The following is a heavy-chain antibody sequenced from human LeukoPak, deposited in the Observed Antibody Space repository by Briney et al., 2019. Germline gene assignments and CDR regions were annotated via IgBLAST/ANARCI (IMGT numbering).Heavy chain of an antibody. V-gene: IGHV4-61*05. CDR2: IYYSGST. Sequence: PSETLSLTCTVSGGSISSSSYYWGWIRQPPGKGLEWLGYIYYSGSTNYNPSLKSRVPISVDTSKNQFSLKLSSVTAADAAVYYYARVEKIQLWLQADYWGQGTLVTVSS. CDR3: ARVEKIQLWLQADY. CDR1: GGSISSSSYY. D-gene: IGHD5-18*01. J-gene: IGHJ4*02.